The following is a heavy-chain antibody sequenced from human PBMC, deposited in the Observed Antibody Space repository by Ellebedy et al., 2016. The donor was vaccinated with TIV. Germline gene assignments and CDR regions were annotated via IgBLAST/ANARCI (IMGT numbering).Heavy chain of an antibody. D-gene: IGHD2-8*01. CDR1: GFTFSSYW. J-gene: IGHJ5*02. V-gene: IGHV3-7*03. Sequence: GESLKISCAASGFTFSSYWMSWVRQAPGRGLEWVANIKEDGSDKYYVDSVKGRFTISRANAMNSLYLQMNSLRAEDTAVYYCARGGVDSIYRRFGPWGQGIQVTVSS. CDR3: ARGGVDSIYRRFGP. CDR2: IKEDGSDK.